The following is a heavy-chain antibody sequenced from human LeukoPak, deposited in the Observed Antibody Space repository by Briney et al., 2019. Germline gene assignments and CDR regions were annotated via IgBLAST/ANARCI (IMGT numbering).Heavy chain of an antibody. J-gene: IGHJ4*02. V-gene: IGHV4-59*01. Sequence: SETLSLTCTVSGGSINNYYWSWMWQPPGKGLDYIADIYYSGSANYNSYLKSRVSISVDTSKNQFSLTMNSVTAADTAVFYCARWGVSFGGRNYLDYWGQGKLVTVSS. CDR2: IYYSGSA. CDR1: GGSINNYY. D-gene: IGHD3-16*01. CDR3: ARWGVSFGGRNYLDY.